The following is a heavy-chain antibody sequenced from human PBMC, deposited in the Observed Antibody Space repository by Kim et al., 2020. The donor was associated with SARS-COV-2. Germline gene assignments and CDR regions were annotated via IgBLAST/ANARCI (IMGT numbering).Heavy chain of an antibody. V-gene: IGHV3-48*02. D-gene: IGHD3-10*01. CDR2: IGRSGNTI. J-gene: IGHJ6*02. Sequence: GGSLRLSCAASGFTLTSYSMNWVRQAPGKGLEWVSYIGRSGNTIYYADSVEGRFIISKDNAKNSVYLQMSNLRDEDTAVYFCARSAYGSGTYYYYYYGMDVWGQGTTVPVSS. CDR3: ARSAYGSGTYYYYYYGMDV. CDR1: GFTLTSYS.